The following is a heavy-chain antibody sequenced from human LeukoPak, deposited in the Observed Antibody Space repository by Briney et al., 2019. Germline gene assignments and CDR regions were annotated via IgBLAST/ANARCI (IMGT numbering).Heavy chain of an antibody. J-gene: IGHJ4*02. V-gene: IGHV1-69*05. CDR3: ARGHPDYDSSGYYCCYFDY. CDR2: IIPIFGTA. Sequence: ASVKVSCKAYGGTFSSYAISWVRQAPGQGLEWMGGIIPIFGTANYAQKFQGRVTITTDESTSTAYMELSSLRSEDTAVYYCARGHPDYDSSGYYCCYFDYWGQGTLVTVSS. CDR1: GGTFSSYA. D-gene: IGHD3-22*01.